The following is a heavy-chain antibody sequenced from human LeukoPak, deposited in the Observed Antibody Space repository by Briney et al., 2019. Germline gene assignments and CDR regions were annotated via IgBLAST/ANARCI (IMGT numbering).Heavy chain of an antibody. Sequence: ASVKVSCKASGYTFISYGITWVRQAPGQGLEWLGWISAYNGNIDYAQKLQGRVTLTTDTSTSTAYMEVRSLRSDDTTVYYCASMSGYYPSYYFDYWGQGTLVTVSS. CDR3: ASMSGYYPSYYFDY. CDR2: ISAYNGNI. J-gene: IGHJ4*02. D-gene: IGHD3-3*01. V-gene: IGHV1-18*01. CDR1: GYTFISYG.